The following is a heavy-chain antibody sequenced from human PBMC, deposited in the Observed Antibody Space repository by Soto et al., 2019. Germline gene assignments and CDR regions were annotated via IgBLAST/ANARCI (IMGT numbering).Heavy chain of an antibody. CDR2: IYPGDSDT. CDR1: GYSFTSYW. Sequence: GKSLKISCKGSGYSFTSYWIGWVRQMPGKGLEWMGIIYPGDSDTRYSPSFQGQVTISADKSISTAYLQWSSLKASDTAMYYCARHDGSSWSPEYFQHWGQGTLVTVSS. CDR3: ARHDGSSWSPEYFQH. V-gene: IGHV5-51*01. J-gene: IGHJ1*01. D-gene: IGHD6-13*01.